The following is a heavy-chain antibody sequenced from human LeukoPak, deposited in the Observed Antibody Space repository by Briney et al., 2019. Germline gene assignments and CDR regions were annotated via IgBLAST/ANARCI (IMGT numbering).Heavy chain of an antibody. CDR3: ATYYDSSGYLLGNDAFDI. CDR1: GYSISSGYY. J-gene: IGHJ3*02. D-gene: IGHD3-22*01. CDR2: IYHSGST. V-gene: IGHV4-38-2*01. Sequence: SETLSLTCAVSGYSISSGYYWGWIRQPPGKGLEWIGSIYHSGSTYYNPSLKSRVTISVDTSKNQFSLKLSSVTAADTAVYHCATYYDSSGYLLGNDAFDIWGQGTMVTVSS.